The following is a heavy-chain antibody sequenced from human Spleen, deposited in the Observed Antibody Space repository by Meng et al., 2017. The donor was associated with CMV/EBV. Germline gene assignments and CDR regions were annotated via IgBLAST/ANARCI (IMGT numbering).Heavy chain of an antibody. CDR1: GYTFTSYG. D-gene: IGHD6-13*01. V-gene: IGHV1-8*03. CDR2: MNPNSGNT. J-gene: IGHJ6*02. CDR3: ASWKAAAGYYYGMDV. Sequence: ASVKVSCKASGYTFTSYGISWVRQATGQGLEWMGWMNPNSGNTGYAQKFQGRVTITRNTSISTAYMELSSLRSEDTAVYYCASWKAAAGYYYGMDVWGQGTTVTVSS.